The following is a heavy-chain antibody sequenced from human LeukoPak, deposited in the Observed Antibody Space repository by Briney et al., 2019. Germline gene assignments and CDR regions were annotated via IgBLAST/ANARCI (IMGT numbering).Heavy chain of an antibody. V-gene: IGHV3-7*01. J-gene: IGHJ4*02. CDR1: GFTFSSYW. CDR2: INQGGSVK. D-gene: IGHD5-12*01. CDR3: AKVGDSGCNLED. Sequence: GGSPRLSCAASGFTFSSYWMSWVRQAPGKGLEWVADINQGGSVKYYVDSVKGRFTISRDDAKNSLYLQMNSLRAEDTAVYYCAKVGDSGCNLEDWGQGTLVTVSS.